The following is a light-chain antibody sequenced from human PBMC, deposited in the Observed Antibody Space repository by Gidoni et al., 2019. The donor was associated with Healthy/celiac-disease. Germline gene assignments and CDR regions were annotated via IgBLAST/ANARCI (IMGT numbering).Light chain of an antibody. CDR2: AAS. CDR3: QQANSFPLLT. Sequence: DIQMTQSPSSVSASVGDRVTITCRASQGISSWLAWYQLKPGKAHKLLIYAASSLQSGVPSRFRGSGSGTDFTLSIRSLQPEDFATYYCQQANSFPLLTFGGGTKVEIK. V-gene: IGKV1-12*01. CDR1: QGISSW. J-gene: IGKJ4*01.